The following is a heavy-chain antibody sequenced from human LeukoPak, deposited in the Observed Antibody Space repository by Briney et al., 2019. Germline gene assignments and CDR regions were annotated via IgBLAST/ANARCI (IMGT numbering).Heavy chain of an antibody. V-gene: IGHV3-30*04. D-gene: IGHD2-15*01. CDR1: GFTFISYA. CDR2: ISDDGSNT. CDR3: AKVSVVAATKRYYYYYYSLDV. Sequence: GGSLRPSCAASGFTFISYAIHWVRQAPGKGLEWVAVISDDGSNTYYADSVKCRFTISRDNSKNTLYLQMNSLRAEDTAVDYCAKVSVVAATKRYYYYYYSLDVWGKGTTVTISS. J-gene: IGHJ6*03.